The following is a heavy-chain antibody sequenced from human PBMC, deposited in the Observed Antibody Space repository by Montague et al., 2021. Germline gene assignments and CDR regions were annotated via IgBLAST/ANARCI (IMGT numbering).Heavy chain of an antibody. V-gene: IGHV4-39*01. J-gene: IGHJ5*02. CDR2: IYYNGTT. Sequence: SETLSLTCTVSGGSISSASYYWGWIRQPPGKGLEFIGVIYYNGTTYHNPSLKSRVTMSMDTSKNQFSLKLSSVTAADTAVYYCARSLYCRGGSCYSGFDPWGQGTLVTASS. D-gene: IGHD2-15*01. CDR1: GGSISSASYY. CDR3: ARSLYCRGGSCYSGFDP.